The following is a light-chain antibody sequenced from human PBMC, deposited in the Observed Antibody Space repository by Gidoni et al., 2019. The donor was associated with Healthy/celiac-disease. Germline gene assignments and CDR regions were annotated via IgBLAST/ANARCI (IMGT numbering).Light chain of an antibody. CDR2: WAS. Sequence: DIVITQPADSLAVSMGERATVNCKSSPSVLYSSNNKNYLAWYQQKPGQPPKLLISWASTRESGVPDRFSGSGSGTDFTLTISSLQAEDGAVYYCQQYYSTPQTFGQGTKVEIK. CDR3: QQYYSTPQT. J-gene: IGKJ1*01. CDR1: PSVLYSSNNKNY. V-gene: IGKV4-1*01.